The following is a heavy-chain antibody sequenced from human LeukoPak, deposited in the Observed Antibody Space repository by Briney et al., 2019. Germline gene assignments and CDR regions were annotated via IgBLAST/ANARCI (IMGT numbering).Heavy chain of an antibody. D-gene: IGHD2-2*01. CDR2: LEPEDGET. CDR1: GYTLTELS. CDR3: ATRGGDQLLLGYNWFDP. V-gene: IGHV1-24*01. J-gene: IGHJ5*02. Sequence: ASVNVSCKVSGYTLTELSMHWVRQAPGKGLEWMGGLEPEDGETIYAQKFQGRVTMTEDTSTDTAYMELSSLRSEDTAVYYCATRGGDQLLLGYNWFDPWGQGTLVTVSS.